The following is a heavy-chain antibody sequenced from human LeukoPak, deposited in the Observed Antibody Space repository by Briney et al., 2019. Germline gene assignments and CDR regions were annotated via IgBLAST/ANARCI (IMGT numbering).Heavy chain of an antibody. D-gene: IGHD6-13*01. Sequence: SETLSLTCTVSGGSISSYYWSWIRQPPGKGLEWIGYIYYSGSTNYTPSLKSRVTISVDTSKNQFSLKLSSVTAADTAVYYCARDGGSSSWYGFDYWGQGTLVTVSA. J-gene: IGHJ4*02. CDR3: ARDGGSSSWYGFDY. CDR1: GGSISSYY. CDR2: IYYSGST. V-gene: IGHV4-59*01.